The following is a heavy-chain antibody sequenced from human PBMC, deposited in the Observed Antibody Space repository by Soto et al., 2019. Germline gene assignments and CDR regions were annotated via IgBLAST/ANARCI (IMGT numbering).Heavy chain of an antibody. CDR2: ISYDGSNK. CDR1: GFTFSSYG. D-gene: IGHD1-26*01. J-gene: IGHJ6*02. V-gene: IGHV3-30*18. CDR3: AKDSGGSYSPYYYGMDV. Sequence: GGSLRLSCAASGFTFSSYGMHWVRQAPGKGLEWVAVISYDGSNKYYADSVKGRFTISRDNSKNTLYLQMNSLRAEDTAVYYCAKDSGGSYSPYYYGMDVWGQGTTVTVSS.